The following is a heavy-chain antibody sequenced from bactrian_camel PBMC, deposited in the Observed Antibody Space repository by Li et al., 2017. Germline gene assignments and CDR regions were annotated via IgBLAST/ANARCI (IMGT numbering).Heavy chain of an antibody. Sequence: HVQLVESGGGSVQAGDSLRLSCVASTYIPSTYCMGWFRQAPGKEREAVAAIDSDGSISYGGSVKGRFTISKDSAKNTLYLQMNTLKPEDTGIYYCATENDRCLLHRLWYNYWGQGTQVTVS. J-gene: IGHJ4*01. CDR1: TYIPSTYC. V-gene: IGHV3S53*01. D-gene: IGHD3*01. CDR2: IDSDGSI. CDR3: ATENDRCLLHRLWYNY.